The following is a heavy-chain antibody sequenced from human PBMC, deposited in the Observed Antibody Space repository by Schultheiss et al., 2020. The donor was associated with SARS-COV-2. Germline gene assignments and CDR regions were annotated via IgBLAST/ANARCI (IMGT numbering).Heavy chain of an antibody. J-gene: IGHJ6*02. V-gene: IGHV4-39*01. Sequence: SETLSLTCTVSGGSISSSSYYWGWIRQPPGKGLEWIGSIYYSGSTYYNPSLKSRVTISVDTSKNQFSLKVTSVTGADTAVYYCATTTNCSGGSCYFGGYYYYYYGMDVWGQGTTVTVSS. CDR1: GGSISSSSYY. D-gene: IGHD2-15*01. CDR3: ATTTNCSGGSCYFGGYYYYYYGMDV. CDR2: IYYSGST.